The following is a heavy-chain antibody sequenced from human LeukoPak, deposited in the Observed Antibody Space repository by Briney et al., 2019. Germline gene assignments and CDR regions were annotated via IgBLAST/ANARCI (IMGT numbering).Heavy chain of an antibody. J-gene: IGHJ6*03. Sequence: SVKVSCKASGGTFSSYAISWARQAPGQGLEWMGRIIPIFGTANYAQKFQGRVTITTDESTSTAYMELSSLRSEDTAVYYCAAIAARPSYYYMDVWGKGTTVTVSS. V-gene: IGHV1-69*05. CDR3: AAIAARPSYYYMDV. CDR1: GGTFSSYA. D-gene: IGHD6-6*01. CDR2: IIPIFGTA.